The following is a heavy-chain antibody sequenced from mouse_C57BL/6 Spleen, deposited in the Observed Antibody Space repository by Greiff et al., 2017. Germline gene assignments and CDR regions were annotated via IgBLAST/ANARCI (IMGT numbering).Heavy chain of an antibody. CDR2: ISSGGSTT. J-gene: IGHJ4*01. CDR3: AKERYYDYGPIYAMDY. CDR1: GFTFSDSG. Sequence: EVQLQESGGGLVKPGGSLKLSCAASGFTFSDSGMHWVRQAPEKGLEWVAYISSGGSTTYYADTVKGRFTISKDNAKDTLFLQMTSLRSEDTARYYCAKERYYDYGPIYAMDYWGQGTSVTVSS. D-gene: IGHD2-4*01. V-gene: IGHV5-17*01.